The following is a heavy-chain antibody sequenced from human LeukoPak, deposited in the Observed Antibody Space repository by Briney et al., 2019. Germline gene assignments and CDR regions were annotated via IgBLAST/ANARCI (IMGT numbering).Heavy chain of an antibody. J-gene: IGHJ4*02. CDR1: GYTFTGYF. V-gene: IGHV1-2*02. CDR3: ARAGGYCGRISCPYYFDY. D-gene: IGHD2-15*01. Sequence: ASVKVSCKASGYTFTGYFMHWVRQAPGQGLEWMGWISPNTGGTNYAQTFQGRVLMTRDTSVSTAYMELYSLRSDDTAVYYCARAGGYCGRISCPYYFDYWGQGSLVAVSS. CDR2: ISPNTGGT.